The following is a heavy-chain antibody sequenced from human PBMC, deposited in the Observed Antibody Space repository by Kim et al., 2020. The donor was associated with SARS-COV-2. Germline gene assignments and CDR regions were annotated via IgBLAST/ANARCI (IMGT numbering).Heavy chain of an antibody. CDR3: ILGLVVVTATDAFDI. CDR1: GFTFSNAW. D-gene: IGHD2-21*02. Sequence: GGSLRLSCAASGFTFSNAWMSWVRQAPGKGLEWVGRIKSKTDGGTTDYAAPVKGRFTISRDDSKNTLYLQMNSLKTEDTAVYYCILGLVVVTATDAFDIWGQGTMVTVSS. CDR2: IKSKTDGGTT. V-gene: IGHV3-15*01. J-gene: IGHJ3*02.